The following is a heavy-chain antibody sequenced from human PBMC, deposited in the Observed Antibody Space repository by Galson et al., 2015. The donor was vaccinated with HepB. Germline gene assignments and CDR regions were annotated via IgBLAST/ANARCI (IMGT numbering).Heavy chain of an antibody. CDR1: GFTFSDYY. D-gene: IGHD6-13*01. Sequence: SLRLSCAASGFTFSDYYMSWIRQAPGKGLEWVSYISSSSSYTNYADSVKGRFTISRDNAKNSLYLQMNSLRAEDTAVYYCARVGLVRGGYYFDYWGQGTLVTVSS. J-gene: IGHJ4*02. CDR2: ISSSSSYT. V-gene: IGHV3-11*06. CDR3: ARVGLVRGGYYFDY.